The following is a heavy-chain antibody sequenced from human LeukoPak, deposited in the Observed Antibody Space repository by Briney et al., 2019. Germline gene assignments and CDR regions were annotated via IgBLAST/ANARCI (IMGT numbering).Heavy chain of an antibody. Sequence: PSETLSLTCTVSGGSISSGGYYWSWIRQHPGKGLEWIGYIYYSGSTYYNPSLKSRVTISVDTSKNQFSLKLSSVTAADTAVYYCAREPASTSTYHMDVWGKGTTVTVSS. V-gene: IGHV4-31*03. J-gene: IGHJ6*03. D-gene: IGHD2-2*01. CDR2: IYYSGST. CDR3: AREPASTSTYHMDV. CDR1: GGSISSGGYY.